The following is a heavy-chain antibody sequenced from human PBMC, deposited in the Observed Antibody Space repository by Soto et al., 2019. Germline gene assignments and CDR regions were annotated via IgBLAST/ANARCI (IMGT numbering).Heavy chain of an antibody. J-gene: IGHJ6*03. Sequence: SETLSLTCTVSGGCISSSSYYWGWIRQPPGKGLEWIGSIYYSGSTYYNPSLKSRVTISVDTSKNQFSLKLSSVTAADTAVYYCARTGRYYGSGSYYHYMDVWGKGTTVTVSS. V-gene: IGHV4-39*01. D-gene: IGHD3-10*01. CDR1: GGCISSSSYY. CDR2: IYYSGST. CDR3: ARTGRYYGSGSYYHYMDV.